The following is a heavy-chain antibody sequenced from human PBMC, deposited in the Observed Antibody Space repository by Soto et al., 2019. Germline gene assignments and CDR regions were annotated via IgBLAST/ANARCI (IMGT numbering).Heavy chain of an antibody. J-gene: IGHJ6*02. V-gene: IGHV2-5*01. Sequence: QIPLRESRPPLVKPTQTLTLTCTFSGFSFSTSGVGVGWFRQPPGQALQSLALMYWNGNERYSPALNNRRTGNKDTSNNQVVLTLARVDPLDTATYFCAHGLSGYYYVMDVGGQGNNVTVSS. CDR1: GFSFSTSGVG. D-gene: IGHD3-10*01. CDR3: AHGLSGYYYVMDV. CDR2: MYWNGNE.